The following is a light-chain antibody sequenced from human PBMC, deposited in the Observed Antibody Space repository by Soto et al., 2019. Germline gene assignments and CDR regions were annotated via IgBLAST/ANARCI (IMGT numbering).Light chain of an antibody. Sequence: DIQMTQSPSTLSASVGDRVTITCRASQSVNDWLAWYQQKPGKAPNLLIYKVSNLESGVPSRFSGSGSGTEFTLTISSLQPDDFATYYCQQYNSYSWTFGQGTKVKIK. CDR3: QQYNSYSWT. J-gene: IGKJ1*01. CDR1: QSVNDW. V-gene: IGKV1-5*03. CDR2: KVS.